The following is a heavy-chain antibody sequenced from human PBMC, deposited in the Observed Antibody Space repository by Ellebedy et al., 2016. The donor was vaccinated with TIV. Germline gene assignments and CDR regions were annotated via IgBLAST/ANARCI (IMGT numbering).Heavy chain of an antibody. V-gene: IGHV4-61*08. Sequence: SETLSLXXTVSGDSISSGGYYWSCVRQHPGKGLEWIGYIYYSGTTYYNPSLKSRVTISVDTSKNQFSLKLSSVTAADTAVYYCARAARGNYYGMDVWGQGTTVTVSS. CDR2: IYYSGTT. D-gene: IGHD3-10*01. CDR3: ARAARGNYYGMDV. J-gene: IGHJ6*02. CDR1: GDSISSGGYY.